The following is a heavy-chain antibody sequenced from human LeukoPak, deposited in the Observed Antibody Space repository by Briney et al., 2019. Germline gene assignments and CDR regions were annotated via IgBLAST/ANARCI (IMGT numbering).Heavy chain of an antibody. J-gene: IGHJ4*02. Sequence: SVKVSCKASGGTFSSYAISWVRQAPGQALEWMGGIIPIFGTANYAQKFQGRVTITADESTSTAYMELSSLRSEDTAVYYCARRTGLSGLVDYWGQGTLVTVSS. CDR1: GGTFSSYA. V-gene: IGHV1-69*01. D-gene: IGHD3/OR15-3a*01. CDR3: ARRTGLSGLVDY. CDR2: IIPIFGTA.